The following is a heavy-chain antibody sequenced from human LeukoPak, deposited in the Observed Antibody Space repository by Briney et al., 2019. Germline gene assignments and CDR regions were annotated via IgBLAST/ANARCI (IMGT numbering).Heavy chain of an antibody. Sequence: GGSLRLSCAASGFTFNNFCLHWVRQAPGKGLEWVAFISYDGSDKNCVDSVQGRFTISRDNSKHTLYLQMDSLRVDDTAVYYCVKDLHSGWSFDYWGQGILVTVSS. CDR2: ISYDGSDK. CDR3: VKDLHSGWSFDY. D-gene: IGHD6-19*01. V-gene: IGHV3-30*02. J-gene: IGHJ4*02. CDR1: GFTFNNFC.